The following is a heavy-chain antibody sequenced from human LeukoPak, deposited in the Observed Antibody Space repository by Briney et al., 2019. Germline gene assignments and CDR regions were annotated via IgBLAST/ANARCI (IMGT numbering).Heavy chain of an antibody. V-gene: IGHV4-34*01. CDR1: GGSFSGYY. Sequence: PSETLSLTCAVYGGSFSGYYWSWIRQPPGKGLEWIGEINHSGSTNYNPSLKSRVTISVDTSNNQFSLKLSSVTAADTAVYYCARGLELSRQVDYWGQGTLVTVSS. CDR2: INHSGST. CDR3: ARGLELSRQVDY. J-gene: IGHJ4*02. D-gene: IGHD3-16*02.